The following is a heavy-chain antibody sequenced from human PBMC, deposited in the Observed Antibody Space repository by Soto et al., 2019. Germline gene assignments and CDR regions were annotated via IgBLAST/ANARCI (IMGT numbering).Heavy chain of an antibody. CDR3: GRENTLSWHLFDY. V-gene: IGHV4-59*01. CDR1: GGSISSYY. Sequence: SETLSLTCTVSGGSISSYYWSWIRQPPGKGLEWIGYIYYSGSTNYNPSLKSRVTISVDTSKNQFSLKLSSVTAADTAVYYCGRENTLSWHLFDYWGQGTLVTVSS. CDR2: IYYSGST. J-gene: IGHJ4*02. D-gene: IGHD2-15*01.